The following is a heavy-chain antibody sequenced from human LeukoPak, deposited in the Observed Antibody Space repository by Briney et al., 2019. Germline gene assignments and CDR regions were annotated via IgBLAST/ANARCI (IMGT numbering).Heavy chain of an antibody. D-gene: IGHD3/OR15-3a*01. J-gene: IGHJ4*02. V-gene: IGHV3-21*01. Sequence: KPGGSLRLSCAGSGFTFSNYAMNWVRQAPGKGLEWVSSISSRSTYINYADSVKGRFTISRDNAKNSLSLQMNSLRAEDTAVYYCARVGPAISGLSPQGGWGQGTLVTVSS. CDR2: ISSRSTYI. CDR1: GFTFSNYA. CDR3: ARVGPAISGLSPQGG.